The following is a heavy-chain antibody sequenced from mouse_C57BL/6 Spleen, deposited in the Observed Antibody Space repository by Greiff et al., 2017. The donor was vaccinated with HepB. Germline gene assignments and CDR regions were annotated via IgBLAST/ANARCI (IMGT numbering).Heavy chain of an antibody. CDR1: GYTFTSYD. V-gene: IGHV1-85*01. Sequence: QVQLQQSGPELVKPGASVKLSCKASGYTFTSYDINWVKQRPGQGLEWIGWIYPRDGSTKYNEKFKGKATLTVDTSSSTAYMELHSLTSEDSAVYFCARLDGYYAFAYWGQGTLVTVSA. CDR3: ARLDGYYAFAY. J-gene: IGHJ3*01. CDR2: IYPRDGST. D-gene: IGHD2-3*01.